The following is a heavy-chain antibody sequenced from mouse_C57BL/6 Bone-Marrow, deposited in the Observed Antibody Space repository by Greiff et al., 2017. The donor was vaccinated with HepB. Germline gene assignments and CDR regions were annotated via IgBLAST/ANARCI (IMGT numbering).Heavy chain of an antibody. Sequence: QVQLKESGAELVRPGALVTLSCKASGYTFTDYEMHWVKQTPVHGLEWIGAIDPETGGTAYNQKFKGKAILTADKSSSTAYMELRSLTSEDSAVYYCTRSEDGYYFYYAMDYWGQGTSVTVSS. CDR1: GYTFTDYE. CDR3: TRSEDGYYFYYAMDY. D-gene: IGHD2-3*01. V-gene: IGHV1-15*01. J-gene: IGHJ4*01. CDR2: IDPETGGT.